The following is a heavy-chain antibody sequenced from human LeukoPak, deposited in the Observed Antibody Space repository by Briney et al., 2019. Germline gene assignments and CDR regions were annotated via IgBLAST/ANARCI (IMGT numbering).Heavy chain of an antibody. CDR3: ARDWRYGDPYFDY. CDR2: IYYSGST. Sequence: PSETLSLTCTVSGGSIGSYYWSWIRQPPGKGLEGIGYIYYSGSTYYNPSLKSRVTISVDTSKNQFSLKLSSVTAADTAVYYCARDWRYGDPYFDYWGQGTLVTVSS. V-gene: IGHV4-30-4*01. D-gene: IGHD4-17*01. J-gene: IGHJ4*02. CDR1: GGSIGSYY.